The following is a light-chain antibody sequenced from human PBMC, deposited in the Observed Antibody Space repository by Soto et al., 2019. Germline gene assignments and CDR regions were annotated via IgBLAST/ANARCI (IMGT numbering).Light chain of an antibody. Sequence: IQVTQSPSSLSASVGDRVTITCRASQGITSYLAWYQQKPGNAPKLLIYAASALQTGVSSRFSGSGYGTDFALTISNLQPEDFATYFCQQLYSYPLTFGGGTKVDIK. CDR1: QGITSY. CDR3: QQLYSYPLT. V-gene: IGKV1-9*01. J-gene: IGKJ4*01. CDR2: AAS.